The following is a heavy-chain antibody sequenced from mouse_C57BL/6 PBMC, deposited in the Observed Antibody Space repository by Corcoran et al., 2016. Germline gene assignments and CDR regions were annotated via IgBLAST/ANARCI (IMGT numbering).Heavy chain of an antibody. J-gene: IGHJ4*01. CDR3: ARRRGIYYDYDVVMDY. D-gene: IGHD2-4*01. CDR2: IDPSDSYT. CDR1: GYTFTSYW. V-gene: IGHV1-50*01. Sequence: QVQLQQPGAELVKPGASVKLSCKASGYTFTSYWMQWVKQRPGQGLEWIGEIDPSDSYTNYNQKFKGKATLTVDTSSSTAYMQLSSLTSEDSAVYYCARRRGIYYDYDVVMDYWGQGTSVTVSS.